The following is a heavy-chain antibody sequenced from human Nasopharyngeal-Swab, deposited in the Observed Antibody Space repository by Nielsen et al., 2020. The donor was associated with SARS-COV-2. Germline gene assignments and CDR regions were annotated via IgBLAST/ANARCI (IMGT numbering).Heavy chain of an antibody. J-gene: IGHJ2*01. CDR2: INPSGGST. D-gene: IGHD6-19*01. CDR3: ATSPAVAGTNWYFDL. Sequence: ASVKVSCKASGYTFTNHFMHWVRQAPGQGLEWMEMINPSGGSTGYAQNFQGRVTVTRDTSTSTVYMELSSLRSEDTAVYYCATSPAVAGTNWYFDLWGRGTLVTVSS. CDR1: GYTFTNHF. V-gene: IGHV1-46*01.